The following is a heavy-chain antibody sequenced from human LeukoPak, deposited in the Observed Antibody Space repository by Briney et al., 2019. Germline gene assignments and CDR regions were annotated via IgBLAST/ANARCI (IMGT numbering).Heavy chain of an antibody. V-gene: IGHV3-64D*06. D-gene: IGHD6-19*01. CDR3: VKERSSGWYDFDY. CDR1: GFTFSSYA. Sequence: GGSLRLSCAASGFTFSSYAMHWVRQAPGKGLEYVSGISSNGGSTYYADSVKGRFTISRDSSKNTLYLQMSSLRAEDTAVYYCVKERSSGWYDFDYWGQGTLVTVSS. CDR2: ISSNGGST. J-gene: IGHJ4*02.